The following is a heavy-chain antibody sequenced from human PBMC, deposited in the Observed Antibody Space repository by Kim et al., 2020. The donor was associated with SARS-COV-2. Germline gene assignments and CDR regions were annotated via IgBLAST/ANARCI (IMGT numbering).Heavy chain of an antibody. Sequence: GGSLRLSCAASGFTFSDYYMSWIRQAPGKGLEWVSYISSSGSTIYYADSVKGRFTISRDNAKNSLYLQMNSLRAEDTAVYYCARDLDCSSTSCYSDYYYGMDVWGQGTTVTVSS. J-gene: IGHJ6*02. CDR2: ISSSGSTI. V-gene: IGHV3-11*01. CDR1: GFTFSDYY. CDR3: ARDLDCSSTSCYSDYYYGMDV. D-gene: IGHD2-2*02.